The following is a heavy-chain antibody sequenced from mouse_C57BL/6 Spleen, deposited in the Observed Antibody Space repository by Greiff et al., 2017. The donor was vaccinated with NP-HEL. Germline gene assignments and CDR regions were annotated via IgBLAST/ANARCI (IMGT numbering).Heavy chain of an antibody. CDR3: ARGSNYYGSSPWYFDV. D-gene: IGHD1-1*01. CDR1: GFTFSDYY. J-gene: IGHJ1*03. CDR2: INYDGSST. Sequence: EVKLLESEGGLVQPGSSMKLSCTASGFTFSDYYMAWVRQVPEKGLEWVANINYDGSSTYYLDSLKSRFIISRDNAKNILYLQMSSLKSEDTATYYCARGSNYYGSSPWYFDVWGTGTTVTVSS. V-gene: IGHV5-16*01.